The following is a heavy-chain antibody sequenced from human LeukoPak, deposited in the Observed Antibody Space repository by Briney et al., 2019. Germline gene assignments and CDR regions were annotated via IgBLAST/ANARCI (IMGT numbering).Heavy chain of an antibody. J-gene: IGHJ4*02. V-gene: IGHV4-39*01. CDR3: ARLRDGRWLLEY. CDR2: INYSGTT. Sequence: ASETLPLTCTVSGGSISSSGYYWGWIRQPPGKGLEWIASINYSGTTYYNPSLKSRVTISEDRSKNQFSLKLSSVTAADTAVYYCARLRDGRWLLEYWGQGTLVTVSS. D-gene: IGHD5-24*01. CDR1: GGSISSSGYY.